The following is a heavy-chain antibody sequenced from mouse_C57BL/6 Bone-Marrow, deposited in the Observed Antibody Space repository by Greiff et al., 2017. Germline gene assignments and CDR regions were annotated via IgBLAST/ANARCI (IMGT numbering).Heavy chain of an antibody. CDR3: ARGGAGYFDY. CDR1: GYTFTNYW. CDR2: IYPGGGYT. Sequence: QVQLQQSGAELVRPGTSVKMSCKASGYTFTNYWIGWAKQRPGHGLEWIGDIYPGGGYTNYNEKFKGKATLTADKSSSTAYMQFSSLASEDSAIYYGARGGAGYFDYWGQGTTLTVSS. V-gene: IGHV1-63*01. D-gene: IGHD3-3*01. J-gene: IGHJ2*01.